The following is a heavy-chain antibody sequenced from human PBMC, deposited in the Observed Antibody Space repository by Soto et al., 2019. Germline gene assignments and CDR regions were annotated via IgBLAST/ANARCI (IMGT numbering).Heavy chain of an antibody. J-gene: IGHJ4*02. CDR3: SRGILV. D-gene: IGHD5-18*01. CDR1: GGSINSGGYC. CDR2: ICYGVST. V-gene: IGHV4-31*03. Sequence: QVQLQESGPGLVKPSQTLSLTCTVSGGSINSGGYCWSWIRQHTGKGLDWIGCICYGVSTSYNPSLKSRVTISVDTSKNQFSLKLTSVTAADTAVYYCSRGILVWGQGALITVSS.